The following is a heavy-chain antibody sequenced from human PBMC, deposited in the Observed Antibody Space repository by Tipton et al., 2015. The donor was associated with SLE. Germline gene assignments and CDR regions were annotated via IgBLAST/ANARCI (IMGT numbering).Heavy chain of an antibody. CDR3: ARGEAPYYFDSSGYYSDAFDI. J-gene: IGHJ3*02. D-gene: IGHD3-22*01. CDR2: IYYSGST. CDR1: GGSISSHY. Sequence: TLSLTCTVSGGSISSHYWSWIRQPPGKGLEWIGYIYYSGSTNYNPSLKSRVTISVDTSKNQFSLKLSSVTAADTAVYYCARGEAPYYFDSSGYYSDAFDIWGQGTMVTVSS. V-gene: IGHV4-59*11.